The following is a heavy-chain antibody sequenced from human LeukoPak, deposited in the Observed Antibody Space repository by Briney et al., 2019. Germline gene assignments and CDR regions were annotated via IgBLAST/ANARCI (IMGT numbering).Heavy chain of an antibody. CDR1: GGTFSSYA. D-gene: IGHD2-2*02. Sequence: GASVKVSCKASGGTFSSYAISWVRQAPGQGLEWMGGIIPIFGTANYAQKFQGRVTITTDESTSTAYTELSSLRSEDTAVYYCARGDNIVVEPAAIRDYYYYYMDVWGKGTTVTVSS. CDR3: ARGDNIVVEPAAIRDYYYYYMDV. CDR2: IIPIFGTA. J-gene: IGHJ6*03. V-gene: IGHV1-69*05.